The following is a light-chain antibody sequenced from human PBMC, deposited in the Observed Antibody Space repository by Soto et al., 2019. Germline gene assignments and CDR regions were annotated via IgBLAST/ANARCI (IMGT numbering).Light chain of an antibody. Sequence: SSELTQPPSVSVAPGKTARITCGGNNIGSKSVHWYQQKPGQAPVLVIYYDSDRPSGIPERCSGSNSGNTATLTISRVEAGDEADYYCQVWDSSSDHPVVFGGGTQLTVL. CDR2: YDS. J-gene: IGLJ2*01. CDR3: QVWDSSSDHPVV. V-gene: IGLV3-21*04. CDR1: NIGSKS.